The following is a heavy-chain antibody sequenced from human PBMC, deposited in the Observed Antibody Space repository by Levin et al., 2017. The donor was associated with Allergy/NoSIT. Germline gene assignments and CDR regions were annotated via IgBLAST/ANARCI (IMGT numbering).Heavy chain of an antibody. CDR1: GGTFSSYT. D-gene: IGHD2-15*01. CDR3: AGAAGYCSGGSCYSGRDYYYYGMDV. V-gene: IGHV1-69*02. J-gene: IGHJ6*02. Sequence: SVKVSCKASGGTFSSYTISWVRQAPGQGLEWMGRIIPILGIANYAQKFQGRVTITADKSTSTAYMELSSLRSEDTAVYYCAGAAGYCSGGSCYSGRDYYYYGMDVWGQGTTVTVSS. CDR2: IIPILGIA.